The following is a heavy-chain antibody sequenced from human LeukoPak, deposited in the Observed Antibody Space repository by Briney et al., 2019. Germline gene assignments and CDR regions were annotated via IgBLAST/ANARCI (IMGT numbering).Heavy chain of an antibody. J-gene: IGHJ4*02. CDR3: AKNAQYQGYSYGGIDY. CDR2: ISYDGSDK. D-gene: IGHD5-18*01. Sequence: GGSLRLSCAASGFTFSSYGMHWVRQAPGKGLEWVAVISYDGSDKYSADSVKGRFTISRDNSKNTLYLQMNSLRAEDTAVYYCAKNAQYQGYSYGGIDYWGQGTLVTVS. V-gene: IGHV3-30*18. CDR1: GFTFSSYG.